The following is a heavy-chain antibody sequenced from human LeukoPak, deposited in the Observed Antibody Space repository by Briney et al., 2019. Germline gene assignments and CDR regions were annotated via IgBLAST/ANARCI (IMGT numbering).Heavy chain of an antibody. Sequence: SETLSLTCTVSGGSISSGSYYWSWIRQPAGKGLEWIGRIYTSGSTNYNPSLKSRVTISVDTSKNQFSLKLSSVTAADTAVYYCARVLESSWYEDAFDIWGQGTMVTVSS. CDR3: ARVLESSWYEDAFDI. CDR2: IYTSGST. V-gene: IGHV4-61*02. D-gene: IGHD6-13*01. CDR1: GGSISSGSYY. J-gene: IGHJ3*02.